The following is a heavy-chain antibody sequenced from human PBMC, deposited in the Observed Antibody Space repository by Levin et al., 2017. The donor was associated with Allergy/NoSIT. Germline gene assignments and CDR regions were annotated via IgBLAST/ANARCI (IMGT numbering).Heavy chain of an antibody. Sequence: PGGSLRLSCAASGFTFSSYAMNWVRQAPGKGLEWVSSISGSGGSTYYADSVKGRFTISRDNSKNTLYLQMNSLRAEDTAVYYCAKGLDMLRGVVFDNWFDPWGQGTLVTVSA. CDR1: GFTFSSYA. J-gene: IGHJ5*02. CDR2: ISGSGGST. CDR3: AKGLDMLRGVVFDNWFDP. D-gene: IGHD3-10*01. V-gene: IGHV3-23*01.